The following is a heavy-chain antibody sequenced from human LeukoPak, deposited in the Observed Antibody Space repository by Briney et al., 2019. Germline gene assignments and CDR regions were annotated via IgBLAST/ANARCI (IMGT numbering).Heavy chain of an antibody. CDR2: INHSGST. CDR1: GGSFSGYY. J-gene: IGHJ4*02. Sequence: SETLSLTCAVYGGSFSGYYWSWIRQPPGKGLEWIGEINHSGSTNYNPSLKSRVTISVDTSKNQFSLKLSSVTAADTAVYYCASRGMIVEYYFDYWGQGTLVAVSS. D-gene: IGHD3-22*01. CDR3: ASRGMIVEYYFDY. V-gene: IGHV4-34*01.